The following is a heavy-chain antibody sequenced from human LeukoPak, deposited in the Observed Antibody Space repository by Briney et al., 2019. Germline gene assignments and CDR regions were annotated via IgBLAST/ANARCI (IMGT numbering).Heavy chain of an antibody. Sequence: PGGSLRLSCAASGFTFSSYEMNWVRQAPGKGLEWVSYISSSGSTIYYADSVKGRFTISRDNAKNSLYLQMNSLRAEDTAVYYCAREAGDYYDSSGYYSPMYFDYWGQGTLVTVSS. CDR1: GFTFSSYE. CDR3: AREAGDYYDSSGYYSPMYFDY. CDR2: ISSSGSTI. J-gene: IGHJ4*02. V-gene: IGHV3-48*03. D-gene: IGHD3-22*01.